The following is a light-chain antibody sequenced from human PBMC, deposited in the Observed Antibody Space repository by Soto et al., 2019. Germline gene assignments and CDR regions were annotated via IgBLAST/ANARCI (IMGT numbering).Light chain of an antibody. J-gene: IGLJ1*01. CDR3: SSYTSSSTYV. Sequence: QSVLTQPASVSGSPGQSITISCTGTSSDVGGYNYVSWYQQHPDKAPKLMIYEVSNRPSGVSNRFSGSKSGNTASLTISGLQAEDEADYYCSSYTSSSTYVFGTGTKLTFL. CDR1: SSDVGGYNY. CDR2: EVS. V-gene: IGLV2-14*01.